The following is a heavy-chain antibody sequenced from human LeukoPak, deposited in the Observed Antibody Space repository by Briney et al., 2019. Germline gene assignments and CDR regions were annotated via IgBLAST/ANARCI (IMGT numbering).Heavy chain of an antibody. CDR1: GFTFSSYG. CDR2: IWYDGSNK. V-gene: IGHV3-33*01. J-gene: IGHJ4*02. Sequence: GGSLRLSCAASGFTFSSYGMHWVRQAPGKGLEWVAVIWYDGSNKYYADSVKGRFTISRDNSKNTLYLQMNSLRAEDTAVYYCARHPVLRYLGTWGQGTLVTVSS. D-gene: IGHD3-9*01. CDR3: ARHPVLRYLGT.